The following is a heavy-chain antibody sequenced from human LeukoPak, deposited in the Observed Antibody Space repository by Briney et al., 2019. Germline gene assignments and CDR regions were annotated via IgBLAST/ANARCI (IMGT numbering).Heavy chain of an antibody. CDR2: ISWNSGSI. Sequence: PGGSLRLSCAASGFTFDDYAMHWVRQAPGKGLEWVSGISWNSGSIGYADSVKGRFTISRDNAKNSLYLQMNSLRAEDTALYYCAKDNGAPVAYGMDVWGQGTTVTVSS. J-gene: IGHJ6*02. CDR1: GFTFDDYA. CDR3: AKDNGAPVAYGMDV. V-gene: IGHV3-9*01. D-gene: IGHD3-16*01.